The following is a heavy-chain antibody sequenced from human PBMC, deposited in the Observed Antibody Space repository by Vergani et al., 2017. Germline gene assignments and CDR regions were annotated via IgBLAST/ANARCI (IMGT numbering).Heavy chain of an antibody. CDR2: ISSSGSTI. Sequence: QVQLVESGGGLVKPGGSLRLSCAASGFTFSDYYMSWIRQAPGKGLGWVSYISSSGSTIYYADSVKGRFTISRDNAKNSLYLQMNSLRAEDTAVYYCARDGCSSSSGCDYYYYYYMDGWGKGTTVTVSS. D-gene: IGHD2-2*01. J-gene: IGHJ6*03. CDR1: GFTFSDYY. CDR3: ARDGCSSSSGCDYYYYYYMDG. V-gene: IGHV3-11*01.